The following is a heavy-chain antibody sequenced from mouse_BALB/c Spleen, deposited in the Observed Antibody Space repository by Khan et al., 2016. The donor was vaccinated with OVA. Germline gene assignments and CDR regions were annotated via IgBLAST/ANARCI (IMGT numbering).Heavy chain of an antibody. Sequence: QVQLKESGAELMKPGASVKISCKATGYTFSNYWIEWVKQRPGHGLEWIGEILPGSGNTNYNERFKGKATFTSDTSSNTAYMQFSSLTSEDSAVYFCARVKYGSRDYFDYWGQGTILTVSS. CDR2: ILPGSGNT. CDR3: ARVKYGSRDYFDY. J-gene: IGHJ2*01. CDR1: GYTFSNYW. V-gene: IGHV1-9*01. D-gene: IGHD1-1*01.